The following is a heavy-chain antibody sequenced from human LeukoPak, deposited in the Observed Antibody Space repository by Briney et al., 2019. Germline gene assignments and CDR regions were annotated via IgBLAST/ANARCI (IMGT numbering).Heavy chain of an antibody. CDR1: GGSFSGYY. CDR2: INHSGST. Sequence: SETLSLTCAVYGGSFSGYYWSWIRQPPGKGLEWIGEINHSGSTNYNPSLKSRVTISVDTSKKQFSLKLSSVTAADTAVCYCARSRTYYYDSSGYSLYYYYYYMDVWGKGTTVTVSS. D-gene: IGHD3-22*01. J-gene: IGHJ6*03. V-gene: IGHV4-34*01. CDR3: ARSRTYYYDSSGYSLYYYYYYMDV.